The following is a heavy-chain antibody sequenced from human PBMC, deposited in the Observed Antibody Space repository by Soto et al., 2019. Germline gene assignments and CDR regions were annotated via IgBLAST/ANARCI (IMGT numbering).Heavy chain of an antibody. CDR2: VYWDDDK. J-gene: IGHJ5*02. Sequence: QLTLKESGPMLVKPTQALTLTCTCSGFSLTTSVVGVGWIRQPPGKALEWLALVYWDDDKRSSPSLTNRLTLSRDTAKNQVVLTFTNVDPTDTGTYSWAHTCGCGHPEPWGQGIKVTVSS. CDR1: GFSLTTSVVG. CDR3: AHTCGCGHPEP. V-gene: IGHV2-5*02. D-gene: IGHD2-21*01.